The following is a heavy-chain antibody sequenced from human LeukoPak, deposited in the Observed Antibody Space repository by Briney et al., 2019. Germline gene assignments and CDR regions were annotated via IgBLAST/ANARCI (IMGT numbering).Heavy chain of an antibody. J-gene: IGHJ4*02. CDR3: ARGRRYYYDSSGYN. CDR1: GFTFSSYA. V-gene: IGHV3-21*01. CDR2: ISSSSSYI. Sequence: GGSLRLSCVASGFTFSSYAMNWVRQAPGKGLEWVSSISSSSSYIYYADSVKGRFTISRDNAKNSLYLQMNSLRAEDTAVYYCARGRRYYYDSSGYNWGQGTLVTVSS. D-gene: IGHD3-22*01.